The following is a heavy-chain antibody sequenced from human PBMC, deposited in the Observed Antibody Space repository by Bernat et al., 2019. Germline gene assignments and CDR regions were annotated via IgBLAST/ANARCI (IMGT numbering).Heavy chain of an antibody. CDR2: IYWDDDK. CDR1: GFSLSTSGVG. V-gene: IGHV2-5*02. J-gene: IGHJ4*02. CDR3: ARVDTAMVTFDY. D-gene: IGHD5-18*01. Sequence: QITLKESGPTLVKPTQTLTLTCTFSGFSLSTSGVGVGWIRQPPGKALEWLALIYWDDDKRYSPSQKSRLTITKDTSKNQVVLTMTNMDPVDTATYYCARVDTAMVTFDYWGQGTLVTVSS.